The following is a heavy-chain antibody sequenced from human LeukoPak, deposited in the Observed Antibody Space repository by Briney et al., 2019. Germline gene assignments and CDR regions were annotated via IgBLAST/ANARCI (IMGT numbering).Heavy chain of an antibody. V-gene: IGHV4-39*01. CDR3: ARLVWGTYYDILTGYYTDAFDI. CDR1: GGSITSSSYY. J-gene: IGHJ3*02. CDR2: VYYSGST. D-gene: IGHD3-9*01. Sequence: SETLSLTCTVSGGSITSSSYYWGWIRQPPGRGLEWIGSVYYSGSTYYNPSRKSRVTISVNTSKNKFSLKLSAVTAAGRAVYYCARLVWGTYYDILTGYYTDAFDIWGQGTLVTVSS.